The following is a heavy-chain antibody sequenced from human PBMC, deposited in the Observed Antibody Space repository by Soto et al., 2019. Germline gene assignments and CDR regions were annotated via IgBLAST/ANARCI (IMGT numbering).Heavy chain of an antibody. CDR2: IYSDGTT. CDR3: ARGDRLWFGDLYYFDY. Sequence: HPGGSLRLSCAASGLTVSSNYMSWVHLAPGKGLEWVSVIYSDGTTYYADTVKGRFTISRDNSKNMVYLQMNSLRAEDAAVYYCARGDRLWFGDLYYFDYWGQGTLVTVSS. D-gene: IGHD3-10*01. V-gene: IGHV3-53*01. J-gene: IGHJ4*02. CDR1: GLTVSSNY.